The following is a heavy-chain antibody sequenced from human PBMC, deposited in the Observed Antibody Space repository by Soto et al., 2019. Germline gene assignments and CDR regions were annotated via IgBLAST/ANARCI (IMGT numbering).Heavy chain of an antibody. J-gene: IGHJ4*02. D-gene: IGHD1-7*01. CDR2: IAGNGGDI. V-gene: IGHV3-23*01. CDR1: AFTFSNYA. CDR3: AKKYYGNYPFDH. Sequence: RRLSCEGSAFTFSNYAMAWVRQAPGKGLEWVSSIAGNGGDISYADSVKGRFTISRDNSKSTLFLQMDSLRAEDTAIYYCAKKYYGNYPFDHWGQGTLVPVYS.